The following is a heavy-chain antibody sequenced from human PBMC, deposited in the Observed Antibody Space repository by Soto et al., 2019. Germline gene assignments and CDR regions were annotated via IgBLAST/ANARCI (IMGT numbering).Heavy chain of an antibody. CDR1: GFTFSSYS. V-gene: IGHV3-48*01. D-gene: IGHD1-26*01. Sequence: EVQLVESGGGLVQPGGSLRLSCAASGFTFSSYSMNWVRQAPGKGLEWVSYISSSSSTIYYADSVKSRFTISRDTAKNSLYLQMNSLRAEDTAVYYCAREEGLLNWFDPWGQGTLVTVSS. J-gene: IGHJ5*02. CDR2: ISSSSSTI. CDR3: AREEGLLNWFDP.